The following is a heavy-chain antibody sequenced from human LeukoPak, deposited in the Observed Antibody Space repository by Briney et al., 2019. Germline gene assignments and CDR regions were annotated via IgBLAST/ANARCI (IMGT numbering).Heavy chain of an antibody. D-gene: IGHD2-21*02. CDR1: GFTVSSNY. J-gene: IGHJ4*02. V-gene: IGHV3-53*01. CDR2: IYSGGST. CDR3: AKDLVVTAIRPYYFDY. Sequence: PGGSLRLSCAASGFTVSSNYMSWVRQAPGKGLEWVSVIYSGGSTHYADSVKGRFTISRDNSKNTLYLQMNSLRAEDTAVYYCAKDLVVTAIRPYYFDYWGQGTLVTVSS.